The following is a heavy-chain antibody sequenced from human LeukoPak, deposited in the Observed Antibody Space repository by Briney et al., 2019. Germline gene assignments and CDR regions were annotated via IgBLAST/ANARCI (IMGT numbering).Heavy chain of an antibody. V-gene: IGHV4-34*01. CDR3: ARESGSSSDY. CDR2: INHSGST. J-gene: IGHJ4*02. D-gene: IGHD6-6*01. Sequence: RASETLSLTCAVYGGSFSGYYWTWIRQPPGKGLEWIGEINHSGSTNYNPSLKSRVTISVDTSKNQFSLKLSSMTAADTAVYYCARESGSSSDYWGQGTLVTVSS. CDR1: GGSFSGYY.